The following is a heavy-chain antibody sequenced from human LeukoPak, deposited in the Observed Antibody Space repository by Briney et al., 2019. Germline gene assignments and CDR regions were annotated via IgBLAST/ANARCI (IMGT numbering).Heavy chain of an antibody. CDR3: SRRNILLMVYWYNWFHP. J-gene: IGHJ5*02. CDR1: GGPFSGYY. V-gene: IGHV4-34*01. Sequence: SETLSLPCAVYGGPFSGYYWSWIRQPPGKGLEWLGEINHSGSTKYNPSLKSRVPISVNTSKDQFSLKLNSVTAAETGVIYCSRRNILLMVYWYNWFHPWGQGTLVSVSP. CDR2: INHSGST. D-gene: IGHD2-8*01.